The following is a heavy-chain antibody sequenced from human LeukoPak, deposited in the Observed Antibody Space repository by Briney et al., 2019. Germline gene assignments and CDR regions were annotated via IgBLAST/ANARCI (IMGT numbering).Heavy chain of an antibody. CDR3: ASRLHYYGSGSYPNDAFDV. CDR1: GYTFTSYG. V-gene: IGHV1-18*01. J-gene: IGHJ3*01. Sequence: ASVKVSCKASGYTFTSYGISWVRQAPGQGLEWMGWISAYNGNTNYAQKLQGRVTMTTDTSTSTAYMGQRSVRSEETALYYCASRLHYYGSGSYPNDAFDVWGQGTMVTVSS. CDR2: ISAYNGNT. D-gene: IGHD3-10*01.